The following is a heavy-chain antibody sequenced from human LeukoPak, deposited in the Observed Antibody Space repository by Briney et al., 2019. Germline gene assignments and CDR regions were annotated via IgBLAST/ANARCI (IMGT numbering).Heavy chain of an antibody. J-gene: IGHJ6*03. D-gene: IGHD3-22*01. CDR2: IYYSGST. CDR3: ATGTLVVRYMDV. V-gene: IGHV4-59*12. Sequence: SETLSLTCTVSGGSISSYYWSWIRQPPGKGLEWIGYIYYSGSTNYNPSLKSRVTISVDTSKNQFSLKLSSVTAADTAVYYCATGTLVVRYMDVWGKGTTVTVSS. CDR1: GGSISSYY.